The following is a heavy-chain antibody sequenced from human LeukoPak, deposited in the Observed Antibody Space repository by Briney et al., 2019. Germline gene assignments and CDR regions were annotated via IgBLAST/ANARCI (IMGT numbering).Heavy chain of an antibody. Sequence: ASVKVSCKASGYTFTSYYMHWVRQAPGQGLEWMGWINPNSGGTKYAQKFQGRVIMTRDTSISTVYMELSRLRSDDTAVYYCASQTFRGEYSYWGQGTLVTVSS. CDR3: ASQTFRGEYSY. CDR2: INPNSGGT. J-gene: IGHJ4*02. D-gene: IGHD3-16*01. CDR1: GYTFTSYY. V-gene: IGHV1-2*02.